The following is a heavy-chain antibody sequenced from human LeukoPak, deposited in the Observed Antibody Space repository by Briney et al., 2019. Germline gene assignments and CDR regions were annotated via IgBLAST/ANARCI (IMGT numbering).Heavy chain of an antibody. V-gene: IGHV4-59*02. Sequence: SETLSLTCSVSGASVSSSHWNWIRQSPGKGLEWIANVDYNGSTKYNPSLRGRGTMSLDTSKNQFHLKLESVTAADTARYFCAGXXYXPFDRWGQGTLVTVSS. CDR2: VDYNGST. CDR1: GASVSSSH. J-gene: IGHJ5*02. CDR3: AGXXYXPFDR. D-gene: IGHD3-22*01.